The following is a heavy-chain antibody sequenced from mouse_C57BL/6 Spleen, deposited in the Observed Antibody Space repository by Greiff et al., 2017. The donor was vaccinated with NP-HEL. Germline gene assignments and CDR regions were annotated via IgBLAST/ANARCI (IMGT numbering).Heavy chain of an antibody. CDR3: ARKGTTVVEDYAMDY. V-gene: IGHV1-18*01. D-gene: IGHD1-1*01. Sequence: EVKLQQSGPELVKPGASVKIPCKASGYTFTDYNMDWVKQSHGKSLEWIGDINPNNGGTIYNQKFKGKATLTVDKSSSTAYMELRSLTSEDTAVYYCARKGTTVVEDYAMDYWGQGTSVTVSS. J-gene: IGHJ4*01. CDR2: INPNNGGT. CDR1: GYTFTDYN.